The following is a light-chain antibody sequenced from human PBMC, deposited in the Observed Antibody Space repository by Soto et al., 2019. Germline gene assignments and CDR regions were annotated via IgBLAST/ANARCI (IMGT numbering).Light chain of an antibody. Sequence: VMTQSPATLSVSPGERATLSCRASQSISSNLAWYQQKLGQAPRLFIFRASSRATGVPARFSGSGSGTDFTLTISRLEPEDFAVYYCQQYGSSPLTFGGGTKVDIK. CDR1: QSISSN. V-gene: IGKV3-15*01. J-gene: IGKJ4*01. CDR2: RAS. CDR3: QQYGSSPLT.